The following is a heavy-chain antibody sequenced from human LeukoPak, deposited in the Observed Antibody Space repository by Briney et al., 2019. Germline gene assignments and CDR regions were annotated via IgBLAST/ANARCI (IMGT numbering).Heavy chain of an antibody. CDR3: ETVSEY. J-gene: IGHJ4*02. CDR1: GLTFSNFW. CDR2: INHDGTGT. Sequence: PGGSLRLSCAASGLTFSNFWMHWVRQVPGKGLVWVSGINHDGTGTYYADSVKGRFTISRDNAKNTVYLQMNGLRAEDTAPYYCETVSEYWGQGTLVTVSS. V-gene: IGHV3-74*01.